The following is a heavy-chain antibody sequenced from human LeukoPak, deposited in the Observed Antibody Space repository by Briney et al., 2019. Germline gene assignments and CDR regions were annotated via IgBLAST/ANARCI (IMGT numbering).Heavy chain of an antibody. V-gene: IGHV4-39*01. J-gene: IGHJ3*02. CDR1: GGSICGHTFY. Sequence: PSETLSLTCTVSGGSICGHTFYWDWIRQPPGKGLEWIATIYYNGNTFYNPSLKSRVAISIDMSKSQFSLHLSSVTAADTAIYYCARLTALAGHRGAFDIWGPGTMVTVSS. D-gene: IGHD6-19*01. CDR2: IYYNGNT. CDR3: ARLTALAGHRGAFDI.